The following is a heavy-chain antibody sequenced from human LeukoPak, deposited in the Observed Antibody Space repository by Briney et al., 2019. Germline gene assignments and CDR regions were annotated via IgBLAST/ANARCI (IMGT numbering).Heavy chain of an antibody. V-gene: IGHV3-30-3*01. D-gene: IGHD1-26*01. Sequence: PGGSLRLSCAASGFTFSSYAMRWVRQAPGKGLEWVAVISYDGSNKYYADSVKGRFTISRDNSKNTLYLQMNSLRAEDTAVYYCARDQPGSYYFDYWGQGTLVTVSS. J-gene: IGHJ4*02. CDR1: GFTFSSYA. CDR3: ARDQPGSYYFDY. CDR2: ISYDGSNK.